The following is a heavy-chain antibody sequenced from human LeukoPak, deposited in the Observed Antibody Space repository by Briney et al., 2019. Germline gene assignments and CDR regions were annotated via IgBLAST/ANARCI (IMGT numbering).Heavy chain of an antibody. J-gene: IGHJ4*02. CDR1: GYSFSSYG. Sequence: ASVKVSCKASGYSFSSYGISWVRQAPGQGLEWMGWISAYNGNINYAQKLQGRVTMTTDTSTSTAYMELRSLRSDDTAVYYCARARVRYFDWLLFYWGQGTLVTVSS. V-gene: IGHV1-18*01. D-gene: IGHD3-9*01. CDR3: ARARVRYFDWLLFY. CDR2: ISAYNGNI.